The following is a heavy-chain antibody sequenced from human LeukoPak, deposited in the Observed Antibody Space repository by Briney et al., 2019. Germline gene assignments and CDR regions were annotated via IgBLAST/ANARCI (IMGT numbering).Heavy chain of an antibody. V-gene: IGHV5-51*01. D-gene: IGHD2-2*01. CDR1: GSLFTNYW. J-gene: IGHJ5*02. Sequence: GASLKISSKTSGSLFTNYWIGWARQMPGKGLEWMAVIYPGDSRVRYNPSFQGQVTISADKSINTAYLQWSSLKASDTALYYCACRMLTSTRFEPWGQGTLVTVSS. CDR3: ACRMLTSTRFEP. CDR2: IYPGDSRV.